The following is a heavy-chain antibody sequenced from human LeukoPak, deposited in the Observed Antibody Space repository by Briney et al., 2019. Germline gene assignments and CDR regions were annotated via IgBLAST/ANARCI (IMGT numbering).Heavy chain of an antibody. Sequence: GGSLTLSCEASNLTLSHYAMNWVRQTPGKGLEWVAFISDIGSYIYYADSVKGRFTISRDNAKDSLYLQMNSLRAEDTAVYFCARDLGGVAHNYFYSWGQGTLVSVSS. J-gene: IGHJ5*01. D-gene: IGHD1-26*01. CDR2: ISDIGSYI. CDR3: ARDLGGVAHNYFYS. V-gene: IGHV3-21*04. CDR1: NLTLSHYA.